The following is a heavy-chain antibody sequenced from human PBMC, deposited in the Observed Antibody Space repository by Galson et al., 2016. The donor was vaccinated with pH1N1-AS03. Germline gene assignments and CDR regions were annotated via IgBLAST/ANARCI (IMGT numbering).Heavy chain of an antibody. CDR1: GYTFSTYG. CDR2: ISAHTQNT. V-gene: IGHV1-18*01. J-gene: IGHJ3*02. CDR3: ARPHCTYNNCHWNDAFDM. Sequence: SVKVSCKASGYTFSTYGISWVRQAPGQGLEWMGWISAHTQNTNYAQNLQGRLTVSRDNSKSTLYLHMNNLRPEDTAVYYCARPHCTYNNCHWNDAFDMWGQGTMVTVSS. D-gene: IGHD2-8*01.